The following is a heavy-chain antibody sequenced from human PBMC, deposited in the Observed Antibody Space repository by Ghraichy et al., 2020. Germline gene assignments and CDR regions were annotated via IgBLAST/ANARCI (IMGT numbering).Heavy chain of an antibody. Sequence: SLSLSCAASGFNFDDYVMQWLRQGQGKGLEWVSGISWNSDTIAYADSVKGRFTISRDNAENSLYLQMNNLRPEDTALYYCAKGRPTVMGFFDYWGQGTLVTVSS. CDR1: GFNFDDYV. V-gene: IGHV3-9*01. CDR2: ISWNSDTI. J-gene: IGHJ4*02. CDR3: AKGRPTVMGFFDY. D-gene: IGHD4-17*01.